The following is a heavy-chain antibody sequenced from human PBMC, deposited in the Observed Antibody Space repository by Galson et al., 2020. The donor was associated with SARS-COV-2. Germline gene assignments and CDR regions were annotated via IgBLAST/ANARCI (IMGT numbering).Heavy chain of an antibody. CDR2: FNPKNGDT. V-gene: IGHV1-2*02. D-gene: IGHD5-18*01. J-gene: IGHJ4*02. CDR1: GYTFTDYH. Sequence: ASVKVSCTASGYTFTDYHMHWVRQAPGQGLEWLGWFNPKNGDTNYAQSFQGRVTMTSDMSINTAYMELTSLRSDDTAVYHCARLLRDWGNGYCYSPADYWGQGTLVTVSS. CDR3: ARLLRDWGNGYCYSPADY.